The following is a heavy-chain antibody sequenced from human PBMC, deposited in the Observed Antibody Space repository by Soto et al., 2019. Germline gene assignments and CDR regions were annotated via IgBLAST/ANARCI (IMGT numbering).Heavy chain of an antibody. Sequence: GSLRLSCAASGFAFSGSAMYWVRQASGKGPEWVGRIRSKGHNYATEYAASVKGRFTISRDDSKNTAYLQMNSLQTEDTAVYYCTRDLFSYDYSGILWFDPWGQGTRVTVSS. V-gene: IGHV3-73*01. CDR1: GFAFSGSA. CDR3: TRDLFSYDYSGILWFDP. CDR2: IRSKGHNYAT. J-gene: IGHJ5*02. D-gene: IGHD3-16*01.